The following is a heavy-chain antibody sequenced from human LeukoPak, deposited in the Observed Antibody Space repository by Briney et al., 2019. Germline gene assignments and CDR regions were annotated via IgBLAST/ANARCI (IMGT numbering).Heavy chain of an antibody. CDR1: GGSISSSSYY. V-gene: IGHV4-39*01. CDR3: AMRGIAVAGTPLDY. D-gene: IGHD6-19*01. J-gene: IGHJ4*02. CDR2: SCCSGST. Sequence: SETLSLTCTVSGGSISSSSYYWGWIRQPPGKGLDGIVSSCCSGSTYYNPSLKSRVTISVYTAKNQFSLKLSSLTAAHPAVYSCAMRGIAVAGTPLDYWGQGPLVTVSS.